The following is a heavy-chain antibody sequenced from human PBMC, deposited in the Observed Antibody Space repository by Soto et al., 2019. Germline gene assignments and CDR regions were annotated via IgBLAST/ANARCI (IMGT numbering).Heavy chain of an antibody. V-gene: IGHV1-24*01. CDR2: FDPEDGET. D-gene: IGHD6-6*01. J-gene: IGHJ5*02. CDR3: ATDSAARPGGWFDP. Sequence: GASVKVSCKVSGYTLTELSMHWVRQAPGKGLEWMGGFDPEDGETIYAQKFQGRVTMTEDTSTDTAYMELSSLRSEDTAVYYCATDSAARPGGWFDPWGQGTLVTVSS. CDR1: GYTLTELS.